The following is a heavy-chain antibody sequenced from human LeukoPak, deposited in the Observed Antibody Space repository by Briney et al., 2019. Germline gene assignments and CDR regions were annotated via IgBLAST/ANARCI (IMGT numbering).Heavy chain of an antibody. J-gene: IGHJ4*02. CDR2: ISYDGSNK. Sequence: GRSLRLSCAASGFTFSSYGMHWVRQAPGKGLEWVAVISYDGSNKYYADSVKGRFTISRDNSKNTLYLQMNSLRAEDTAVYYCAKNLGDSSGSLDYWGQGTLVTASS. CDR1: GFTFSSYG. CDR3: AKNLGDSSGSLDY. V-gene: IGHV3-30*18. D-gene: IGHD3-22*01.